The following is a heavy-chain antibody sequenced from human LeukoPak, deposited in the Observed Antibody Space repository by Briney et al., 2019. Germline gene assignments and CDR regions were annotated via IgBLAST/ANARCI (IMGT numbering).Heavy chain of an antibody. CDR2: IYYSGST. J-gene: IGHJ4*02. Sequence: SETLSLTCTVSGGSISSSSYYWGWVRQPPGTGLEWIGSIYYSGSTYYNPSLKSRVTISVDTSKNQFSLKLSSVTAADTAVYYCARQGGVDYYDSSGYLGEAYFDYWGQGTLVTVSS. D-gene: IGHD3-22*01. V-gene: IGHV4-39*01. CDR3: ARQGGVDYYDSSGYLGEAYFDY. CDR1: GGSISSSSYY.